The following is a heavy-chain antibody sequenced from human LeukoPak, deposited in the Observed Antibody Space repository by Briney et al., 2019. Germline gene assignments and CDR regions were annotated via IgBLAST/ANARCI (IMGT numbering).Heavy chain of an antibody. CDR3: AKARIIRWELSDAFDI. Sequence: GRSLRLSCAASGFTFDDYAMHWVRQAPGKGLEWVSGISWNSGSIGYADSVKGRFTISRDNAKNSLYLQMNSLRAEDTALYYCAKARIIRWELSDAFDIWGQGTMATVSS. CDR2: ISWNSGSI. V-gene: IGHV3-9*01. J-gene: IGHJ3*02. CDR1: GFTFDDYA. D-gene: IGHD1-26*01.